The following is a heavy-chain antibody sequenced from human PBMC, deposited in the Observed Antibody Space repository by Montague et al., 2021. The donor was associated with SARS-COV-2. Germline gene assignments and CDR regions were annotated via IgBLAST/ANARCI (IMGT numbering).Heavy chain of an antibody. CDR2: IRQSGRT. Sequence: SETLSLTCAVYGGSFGDDHWSWIRQPPGKGLEWIGNIRQSGRTXXXPSXXXRVTISVDTSKNQFSLKLTSVTAADTGLYFCARGHLSVSMIVVVFTSASYYFDYGGQGAQVTVSP. CDR1: GGSFGDDH. J-gene: IGHJ4*02. D-gene: IGHD3-22*01. V-gene: IGHV4-34*01. CDR3: ARGHLSVSMIVVVFTSASYYFDY.